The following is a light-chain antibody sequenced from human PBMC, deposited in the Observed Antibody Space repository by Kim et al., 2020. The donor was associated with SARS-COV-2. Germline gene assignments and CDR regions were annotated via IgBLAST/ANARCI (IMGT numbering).Light chain of an antibody. CDR3: QSYDNTLSAWV. V-gene: IGLV2-11*01. CDR1: SSDFGNYNY. Sequence: QSALTQPRSVSGSPGQSVTISCTGTSSDFGNYNYVSWYQQHPGKAPKLMIYDVSKRPSGVPERFSGSKSGNTASLTISGLQAEDEADYFCQSYDNTLSAWVFGGGTQLTVL. J-gene: IGLJ3*02. CDR2: DVS.